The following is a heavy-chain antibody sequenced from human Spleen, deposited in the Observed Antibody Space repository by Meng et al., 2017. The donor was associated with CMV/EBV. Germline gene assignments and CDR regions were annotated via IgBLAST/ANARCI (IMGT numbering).Heavy chain of an antibody. V-gene: IGHV4-34*01. D-gene: IGHD3-3*02. CDR1: GGSISSYY. Sequence: SETLSLTCTVSGGSISSYYWSWIRQPPGKGLEWIGEINHSGSTNYNPSLKSRVTISVDTSKNQFSLKLSSVTAADTAVYYCARVSENNWFDPWGQGTLVTVSS. CDR2: INHSGST. CDR3: ARVSENNWFDP. J-gene: IGHJ5*02.